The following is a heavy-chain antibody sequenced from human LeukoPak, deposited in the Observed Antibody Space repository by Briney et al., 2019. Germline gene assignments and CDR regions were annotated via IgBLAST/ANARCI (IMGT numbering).Heavy chain of an antibody. CDR2: ISSSSSYI. J-gene: IGHJ6*03. V-gene: IGHV3-21*01. CDR1: GFTFSSYE. Sequence: PGGSLRLSCAASGFTFSSYEMNWVRQAPGKGLEWVSSISSSSSYIYYADSVKGRFTISRDNAKNSLYLQMNSLRAEDTAVYYCARVYRQYSSSDWGGLNYYYYYYMDVWGKGTTVTVSS. CDR3: ARVYRQYSSSDWGGLNYYYYYYMDV. D-gene: IGHD6-13*01.